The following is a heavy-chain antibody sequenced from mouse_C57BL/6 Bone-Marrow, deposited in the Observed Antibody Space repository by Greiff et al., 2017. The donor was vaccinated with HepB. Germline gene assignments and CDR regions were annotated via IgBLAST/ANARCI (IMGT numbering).Heavy chain of an antibody. D-gene: IGHD2-12*01. CDR3: ARTPHYSYAMDY. CDR1: GFSLTSYG. J-gene: IGHJ4*01. Sequence: VKLMESGPGLVAPSQSLSITCTVSGFSLTSYGVHWVRQPPGKGLEWLVVIWSDGSTTYNSALKSRLSISKDNSKSQVFLKMNSLQTDDTAMYYWARTPHYSYAMDYWGQGTSVTVSS. CDR2: IWSDGST. V-gene: IGHV2-6*03.